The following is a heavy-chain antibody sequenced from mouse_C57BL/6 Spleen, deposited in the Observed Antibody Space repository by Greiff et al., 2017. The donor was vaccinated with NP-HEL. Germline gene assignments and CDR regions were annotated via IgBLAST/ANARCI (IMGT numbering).Heavy chain of an antibody. D-gene: IGHD2-12*01. Sequence: EVQVVESGPELVKPGASVKISCKASGYSFTGYYMNWVKQSPEKSLEWIGEINPSTGGTTYNQKFKAKATLTVDKSSSTAYMQLKSLTSEDSAVYYCARSDYNAMDYWGQGTSGTVSS. J-gene: IGHJ4*01. CDR1: GYSFTGYY. CDR2: INPSTGGT. CDR3: ARSDYNAMDY. V-gene: IGHV1-42*01.